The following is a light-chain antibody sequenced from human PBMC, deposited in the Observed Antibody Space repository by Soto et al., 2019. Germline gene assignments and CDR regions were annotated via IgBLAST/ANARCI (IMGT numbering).Light chain of an antibody. CDR3: MQSTQLPPT. Sequence: VMTQTPLSLSVAPGQPASISCKSSQSLLHITGETFLFWYLQKPGQAPQLLIYEGSTRVSGVPDKFSGSGSGTDFTLEISRVETDDVGIYCCMQSTQLPPTFGQGTRLGIE. CDR1: QSLLHITGETF. J-gene: IGKJ5*01. V-gene: IGKV2D-29*01. CDR2: EGS.